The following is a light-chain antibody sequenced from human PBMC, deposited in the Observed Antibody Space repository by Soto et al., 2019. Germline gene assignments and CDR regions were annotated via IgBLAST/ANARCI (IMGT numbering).Light chain of an antibody. CDR2: GNS. CDR3: QSYDSSLSGYV. J-gene: IGLJ1*01. V-gene: IGLV1-40*01. CDR1: SSNNGAGYD. Sequence: VLTQPPSVSGAPGQRVTISCTGRSSNNGAGYDVHWYQQLPGTAPKLLIYGNSNRPSGVPDRFSGSKSGTSASLAITGLQAEDEADYYCQSYDSSLSGYVFGTGTKVTVL.